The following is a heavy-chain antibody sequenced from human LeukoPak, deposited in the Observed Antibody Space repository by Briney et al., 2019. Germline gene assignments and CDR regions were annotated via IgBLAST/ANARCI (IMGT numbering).Heavy chain of an antibody. CDR3: ARVVTMVRGVISLDY. CDR1: GYTFTSYG. V-gene: IGHV1-18*01. J-gene: IGHJ4*02. D-gene: IGHD3-10*01. Sequence: ASVKVSCKASGYTFTSYGISWVRQAPGQGLEWMGWISAYNGNTNYAQKLQGRVTMTTDTSTSTAYMELRSLRSDDTAVYYCARVVTMVRGVISLDYWGQGTLVTVSS. CDR2: ISAYNGNT.